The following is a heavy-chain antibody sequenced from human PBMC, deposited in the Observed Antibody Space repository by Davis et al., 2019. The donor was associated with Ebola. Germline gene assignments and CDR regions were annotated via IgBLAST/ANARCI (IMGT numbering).Heavy chain of an antibody. J-gene: IGHJ4*02. CDR3: AREAGVVIFDY. D-gene: IGHD3-3*01. V-gene: IGHV4-30-2*01. CDR1: GGSISSGGYS. Sequence: MPSETLSLTCAVSGGSISSGGYSWSWIRQPPGKGLEWIGYIYHSGSTYYNPSLKSRVTISVDTSKNQFSLKLSSVTAADTAVYYCAREAGVVIFDYWGQGTLVTVSS. CDR2: IYHSGST.